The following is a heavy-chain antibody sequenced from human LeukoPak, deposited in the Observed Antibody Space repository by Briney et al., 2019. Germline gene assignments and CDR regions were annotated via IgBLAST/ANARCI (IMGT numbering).Heavy chain of an antibody. Sequence: ASGKVSCKASGYTFTSYGISWVRQAPGQGLEWMGWISPYNGNTNYVQKLQGRVTMTTDTSTSTAYMELRRLRSDDTAVYYCARVPYCSSTSCYAAAVYYYYYYGMDVWGQGTTVTVSS. CDR3: ARVPYCSSTSCYAAAVYYYYYYGMDV. D-gene: IGHD2-2*01. CDR1: GYTFTSYG. V-gene: IGHV1-18*01. J-gene: IGHJ6*02. CDR2: ISPYNGNT.